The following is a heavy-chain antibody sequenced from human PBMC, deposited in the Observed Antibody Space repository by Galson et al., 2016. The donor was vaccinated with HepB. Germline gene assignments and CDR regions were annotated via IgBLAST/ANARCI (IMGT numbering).Heavy chain of an antibody. CDR3: ARGIATPGVDY. CDR1: GFTFSTYW. J-gene: IGHJ4*02. V-gene: IGHV3-7*01. Sequence: SLRLSCAASGFTFSTYWINCVRQGPGKGLEWVANIQPEGSEKYYVDSVKGRFTISRDNAKNSLYLQMNSLKAEDTAVYYCARGIATPGVDYWGQGALVTVSS. CDR2: IQPEGSEK. D-gene: IGHD6-13*01.